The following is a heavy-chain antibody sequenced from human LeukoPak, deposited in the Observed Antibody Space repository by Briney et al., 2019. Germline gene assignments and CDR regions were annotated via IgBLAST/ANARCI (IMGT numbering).Heavy chain of an antibody. CDR3: ARDCSSTTCYAGLGY. Sequence: SVKVSCKASGGTFSGYAISWVRQAPGQGLEWMGGIIPIFGTADYAQKFQGRVTITADESTSTAYMELSSLRSEDTAVYYCARDCSSTTCYAGLGYWGQGTPVTVSS. V-gene: IGHV1-69*13. CDR1: GGTFSGYA. D-gene: IGHD2-2*01. CDR2: IIPIFGTA. J-gene: IGHJ4*02.